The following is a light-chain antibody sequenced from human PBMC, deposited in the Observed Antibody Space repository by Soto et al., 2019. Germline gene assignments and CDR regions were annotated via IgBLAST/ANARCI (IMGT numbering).Light chain of an antibody. CDR2: RNT. V-gene: IGLV1-47*01. CDR1: RSNTGSNY. J-gene: IGLJ1*01. Sequence: CLLARPPSASLTPGQRGSISFSGSRSNTGSNYIYWYLQCSGTPLNLILYRNTQLPSGVPDQLSGSKSGTSSSLAISGLRSEEEPDYHCASWDDSLSDDVLGPGTNVTVL. CDR3: ASWDDSLSDDV.